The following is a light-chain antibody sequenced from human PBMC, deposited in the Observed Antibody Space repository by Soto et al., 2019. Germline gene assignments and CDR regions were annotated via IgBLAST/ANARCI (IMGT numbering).Light chain of an antibody. Sequence: EIVLAQSPATRSLSPGDRATLSCRACQRGINYLAWYQQKPGQAPRLLIYDASNRASGIPARFSGSGSGTDFTLTISSLDPEDFAVYYCQQRSNWPPVTCGGGTKVDIK. V-gene: IGKV3-11*01. CDR1: QRGINY. CDR3: QQRSNWPPVT. J-gene: IGKJ4*02. CDR2: DAS.